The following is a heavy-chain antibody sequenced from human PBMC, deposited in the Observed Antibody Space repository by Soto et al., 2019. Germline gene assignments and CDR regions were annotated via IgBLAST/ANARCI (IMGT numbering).Heavy chain of an antibody. D-gene: IGHD4-17*01. CDR3: ARGAYGDYPNYYYYGMDV. Sequence: QVQLVESGGGVVQPGRSLRLSCAASGFTFSSYGMHWVRQAPGKGLEWVAVIWYDGSNKYYADSVKGRFTISRDNSKNTLYLQMNSLRAEDTAVYYCARGAYGDYPNYYYYGMDVWGQGTTVTVSS. CDR2: IWYDGSNK. V-gene: IGHV3-33*01. J-gene: IGHJ6*02. CDR1: GFTFSSYG.